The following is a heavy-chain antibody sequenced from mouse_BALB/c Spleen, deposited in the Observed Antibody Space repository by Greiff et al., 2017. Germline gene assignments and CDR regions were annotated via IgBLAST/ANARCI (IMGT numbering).Heavy chain of an antibody. D-gene: IGHD2-3*01. CDR3: ARWLLRAYAMDY. CDR1: GYAFSSSW. CDR2: IYPGDGDT. Sequence: QVQLQQSGPELVKPGASVKISCKASGYAFSSSWMNWVKQRPGQGLEWIGRIYPGDGDTNYNGKFKGKATLTADKSSSTAYMQLSSLTSVDSAVYFCARWLLRAYAMDYRGQGTSVTVSS. J-gene: IGHJ4*01. V-gene: IGHV1-82*01.